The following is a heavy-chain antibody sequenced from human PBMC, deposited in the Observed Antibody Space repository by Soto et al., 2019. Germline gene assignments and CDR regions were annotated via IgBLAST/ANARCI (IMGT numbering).Heavy chain of an antibody. D-gene: IGHD6-19*01. CDR3: AKEDTSSGSLDY. Sequence: GGSLRLSCAASGFPFGDNAMSWFRQAPGKGLEWVSGISDSGATTYYADSVRGRFTISRDNSKNTLYLQMKSLRAEDSASYYCAKEDTSSGSLDYWGQGALVTVSS. V-gene: IGHV3-23*01. J-gene: IGHJ4*02. CDR2: ISDSGATT. CDR1: GFPFGDNA.